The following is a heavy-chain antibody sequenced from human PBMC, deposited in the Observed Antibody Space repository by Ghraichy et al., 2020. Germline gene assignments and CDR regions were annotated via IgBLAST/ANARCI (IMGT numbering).Heavy chain of an antibody. Sequence: GGSLRLSCAASGFTFSSYWMSWVRQAPGKGLEWVANIKQDGSEKYYVDSVKGRFTISRDNAKNSLYLQMNSLRAEETAVYYCARDPGYDILTGPTPRLYWGQGTLVTVSS. D-gene: IGHD3-9*01. CDR2: IKQDGSEK. J-gene: IGHJ4*02. V-gene: IGHV3-7*04. CDR1: GFTFSSYW. CDR3: ARDPGYDILTGPTPRLY.